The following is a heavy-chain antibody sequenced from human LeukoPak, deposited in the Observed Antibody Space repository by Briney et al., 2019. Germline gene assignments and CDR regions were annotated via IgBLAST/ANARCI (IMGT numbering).Heavy chain of an antibody. CDR2: ISWNSGNI. Sequence: GGSLRLSCAASGFPFDDYGMHWVRQAPGKGLEGVSGISWNSGNIGYADSVKGRFTISRDNDKNSLYLQMNSLTAEDTALYYCAKESSGCLDYWGQGTLVTVSS. CDR3: AKESSGCLDY. CDR1: GFPFDDYG. D-gene: IGHD6-19*01. V-gene: IGHV3-9*01. J-gene: IGHJ4*02.